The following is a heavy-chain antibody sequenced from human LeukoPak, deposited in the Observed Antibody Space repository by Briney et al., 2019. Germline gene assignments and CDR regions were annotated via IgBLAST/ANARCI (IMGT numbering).Heavy chain of an antibody. CDR3: ARDPSGDSSGYPFDY. Sequence: GASVKVSCKASGYTFTGYYIQWVRQAPGQGPEWMGWINPNSGYTNYAQKFQGRVTMTRDKSISTAYMELSRLGSDDTAMYYCARDPSGDSSGYPFDYWGQGTLVTVSS. CDR1: GYTFTGYY. CDR2: INPNSGYT. V-gene: IGHV1-2*02. D-gene: IGHD3-22*01. J-gene: IGHJ4*02.